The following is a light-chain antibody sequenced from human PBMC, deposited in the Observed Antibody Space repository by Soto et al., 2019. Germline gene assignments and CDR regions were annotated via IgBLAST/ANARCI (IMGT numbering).Light chain of an antibody. V-gene: IGKV1-5*01. Sequence: RMTQSPATLSASVGDRVTITCRASQSISSWLAWYQQKPGKAPKLLIYDASSLESGVPSRFSGSGFGTEFTLTISSLQPDDFATYYCQQYNSHAFSFGPGTKVDI. CDR3: QQYNSHAFS. CDR2: DAS. CDR1: QSISSW. J-gene: IGKJ3*01.